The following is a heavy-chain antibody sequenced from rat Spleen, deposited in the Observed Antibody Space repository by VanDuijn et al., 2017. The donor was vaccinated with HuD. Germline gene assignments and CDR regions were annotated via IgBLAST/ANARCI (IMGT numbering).Heavy chain of an antibody. J-gene: IGHJ2*01. CDR2: IWNTGDT. D-gene: IGHD1-11*01. CDR3: ARGEGTYGY. Sequence: QVQLKESGPGLVQPSQTLSLTCTVAGFSLTSHNVHWVRQSPTKGLEWMGIIWNTGDTRYNSALKSRVNISKDISKSQVYLKMNSLQSEDTATYYCARGEGTYGYWGQGVMVTVSS. CDR1: GFSLTSHN. V-gene: IGHV2-41*01.